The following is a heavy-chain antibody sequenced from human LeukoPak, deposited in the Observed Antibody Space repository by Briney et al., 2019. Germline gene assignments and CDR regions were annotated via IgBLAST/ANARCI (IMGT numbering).Heavy chain of an antibody. D-gene: IGHD3-9*01. V-gene: IGHV3-30-3*01. CDR1: GFTFNSYT. Sequence: GGSLRLSCAASGFTFNSYTLHWVRQAPGKGLECAAVISYDGTNKYYADSVEGRFTISRDNSKNSLYLQMNSLRVEDTAVFYCTRSLAGYLDYWGRGTLVTVSS. CDR3: TRSLAGYLDY. J-gene: IGHJ4*02. CDR2: ISYDGTNK.